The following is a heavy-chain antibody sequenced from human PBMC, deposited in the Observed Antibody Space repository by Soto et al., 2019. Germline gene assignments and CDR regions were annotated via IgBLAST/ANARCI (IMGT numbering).Heavy chain of an antibody. J-gene: IGHJ5*02. D-gene: IGHD3-10*01. CDR3: ARHSHVLGPTRSLNWFDP. CDR1: GGSISSSSYY. CDR2: IYYSGST. V-gene: IGHV4-39*01. Sequence: PSETLSLTCTVSGGSISSSSYYWGWIRQPPGKGLEWIGSIYYSGSTYYNPSLKSRVTISVDTSKNQFSLKLSSVTAADTAVYYCARHSHVLGPTRSLNWFDPWGQGTLVTVS.